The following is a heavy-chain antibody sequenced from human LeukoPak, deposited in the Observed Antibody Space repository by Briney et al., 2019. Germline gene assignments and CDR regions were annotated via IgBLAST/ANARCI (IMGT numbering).Heavy chain of an antibody. J-gene: IGHJ4*02. CDR2: INGGNGNT. CDR1: GYTFTNYA. CDR3: ARGPTRGYGPFDY. V-gene: IGHV1-3*03. D-gene: IGHD2-2*01. Sequence: VASVKVSCKASGYTFTNYAIHWVRQAPGQRLEWMAWINGGNGNTKYSQEFQGRVTITRDTSASTASMELSSLRSEDMAVYYCARGPTRGYGPFDYWGQGTLVTVSS.